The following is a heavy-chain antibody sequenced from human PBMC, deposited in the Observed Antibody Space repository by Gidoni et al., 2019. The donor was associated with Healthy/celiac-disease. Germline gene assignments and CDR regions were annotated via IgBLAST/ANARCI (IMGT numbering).Heavy chain of an antibody. CDR1: GFTFSSYA. V-gene: IGHV3-30*01. CDR2: ISYDGSNK. Sequence: QVQLVESGGGVVQPGRSLRLSCAASGFTFSSYAMHWVRQAPGKGLEWVAVISYDGSNKYYADSVKGRFTISRDNSKNTLYLQMNSLRAEDTAVYYCARDGYCSSTSCYDRAFDIWGQGTMVTVSS. J-gene: IGHJ3*02. D-gene: IGHD2-2*03. CDR3: ARDGYCSSTSCYDRAFDI.